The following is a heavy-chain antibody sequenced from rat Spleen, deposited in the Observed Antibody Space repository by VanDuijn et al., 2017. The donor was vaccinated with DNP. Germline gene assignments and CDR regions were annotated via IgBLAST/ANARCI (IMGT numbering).Heavy chain of an antibody. D-gene: IGHD1-2*01. CDR3: TRYSSYLGYAMDA. V-gene: IGHV2-19*01. Sequence: QVQLKESGPGMVQPSQTLSLTCTVSGFSFTDYSVHWVRQPPGEVLEWIAAISVGGNTYYNSALQSRLSISRDTSKSQVFLKMNSLQTEDTAIYYCTRYSSYLGYAMDAWGQGTSVTVSS. CDR2: ISVGGNT. CDR1: GFSFTDYS. J-gene: IGHJ4*01.